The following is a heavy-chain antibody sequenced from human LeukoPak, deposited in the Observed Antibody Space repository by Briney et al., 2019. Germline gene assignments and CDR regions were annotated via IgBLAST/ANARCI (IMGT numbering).Heavy chain of an antibody. CDR3: ATGPGLQEEYYYDSSGYYL. D-gene: IGHD3-22*01. Sequence: SVNVSFKASGGTFSSYAISWVRQAPGQGLEWMGGIIPIFGTANYAQKFQGRVTITADESTSTAYMELSSLRSEDTAVYYCATGPGLQEEYYYDSSGYYLWGQGTLVTVSS. CDR2: IIPIFGTA. V-gene: IGHV1-69*13. J-gene: IGHJ4*02. CDR1: GGTFSSYA.